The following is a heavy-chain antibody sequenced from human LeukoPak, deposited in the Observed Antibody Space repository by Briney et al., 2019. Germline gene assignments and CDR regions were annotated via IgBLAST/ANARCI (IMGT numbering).Heavy chain of an antibody. CDR3: ARQYYHDISGYYSTALIY. CDR1: GYSFTSYW. CDR2: IYPGDSDT. D-gene: IGHD3-22*01. J-gene: IGHJ4*02. V-gene: IGHV5-51*01. Sequence: GESLKISCKGSGYSFTSYWIGWVRQMPGKGLEWMGSIYPGDSDTRYSPSFQGQVTISADKSISTAYLQWSSLKASDTAMYYCARQYYHDISGYYSTALIYWGQGTLVTVSS.